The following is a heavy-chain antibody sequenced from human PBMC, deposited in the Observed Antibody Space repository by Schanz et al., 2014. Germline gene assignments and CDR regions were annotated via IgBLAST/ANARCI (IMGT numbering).Heavy chain of an antibody. D-gene: IGHD5-12*01. CDR2: ISYDGSNK. CDR3: ASPSGYSDYGTYFDF. J-gene: IGHJ4*02. CDR1: GFTFSSYA. Sequence: QVQLLQFGGGVVQPGRSLRLSCAASGFTFSSYAMHWVRQAPGKGLEWVAVISYDGSNKYYADSVEGRFTISRDNSRNTLYLQMNSLRTEDTAVYYCASPSGYSDYGTYFDFWGQGTLVTVSS. V-gene: IGHV3-30-3*01.